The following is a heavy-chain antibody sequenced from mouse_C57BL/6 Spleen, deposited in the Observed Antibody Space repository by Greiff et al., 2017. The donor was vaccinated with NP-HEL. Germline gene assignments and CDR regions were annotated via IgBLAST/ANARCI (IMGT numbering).Heavy chain of an antibody. CDR1: GFNIKDYY. CDR3: TYYGSSYVGAMDY. CDR2: IDPEDGDT. Sequence: VQLKQSGAELVRPGASVKLSCTASGFNIKDYYMHWVKQRPEQGLEWIGRIDPEDGDTEYAPKFQGKATMTADTSSNTAYLQLSSLTSEDTAVYYCTYYGSSYVGAMDYWGQGTSVTVSS. J-gene: IGHJ4*01. V-gene: IGHV14-1*01. D-gene: IGHD1-1*01.